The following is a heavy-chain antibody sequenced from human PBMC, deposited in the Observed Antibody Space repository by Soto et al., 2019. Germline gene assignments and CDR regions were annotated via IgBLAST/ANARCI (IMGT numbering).Heavy chain of an antibody. CDR2: INHSGST. CDR3: ARGSRSLSRTGGRGYTLRFDP. D-gene: IGHD5-18*01. J-gene: IGHJ5*02. Sequence: QVQLQQWGAGLLKPSETLSLTCAVYGGSFSGYYWSWIRQPPGKGLEWIGEINHSGSTNYNPSLKSRVTISVDTSKNQFSLKLSSVTAADTAVYYCARGSRSLSRTGGRGYTLRFDPWGQGTLVTVSS. CDR1: GGSFSGYY. V-gene: IGHV4-34*01.